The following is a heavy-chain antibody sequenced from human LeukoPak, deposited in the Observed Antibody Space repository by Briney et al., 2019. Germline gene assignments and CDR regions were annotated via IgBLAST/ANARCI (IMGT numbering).Heavy chain of an antibody. Sequence: SETLSLTCTVSGGSISSSSYYWGWIRQPPGKGLEWIGSIYYSGSTYYNPSLKSRVTISVDTSKNQFSLKLSSVTAADTAVYYCARGLLGELPPVIWLDYWGQGTLVTVSS. CDR2: IYYSGST. CDR3: ARGLLGELPPVIWLDY. CDR1: GGSISSSSYY. J-gene: IGHJ4*02. D-gene: IGHD1-26*01. V-gene: IGHV4-39*07.